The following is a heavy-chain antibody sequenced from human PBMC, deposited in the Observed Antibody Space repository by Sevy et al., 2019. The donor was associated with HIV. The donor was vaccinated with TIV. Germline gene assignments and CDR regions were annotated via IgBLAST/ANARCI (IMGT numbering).Heavy chain of an antibody. CDR1: GFTFSIYA. V-gene: IGHV3-23*01. CDR3: ARGPPDGSYDYFDH. CDR2: ISGSVGST. Sequence: GGSLRLSCAASGFTFSIYAMSWVRQAPGKGLDWVSGISGSVGSTYYADSVKGRFTISRDNSKNTLYLQMNSLRAEDTAVYYCARGPPDGSYDYFDHWGQGTLVTVSS. J-gene: IGHJ4*02. D-gene: IGHD1-26*01.